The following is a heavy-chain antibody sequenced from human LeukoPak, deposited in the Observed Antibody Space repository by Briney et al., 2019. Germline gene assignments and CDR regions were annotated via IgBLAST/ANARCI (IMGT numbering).Heavy chain of an antibody. CDR2: IIPIFGTA. D-gene: IGHD3-22*01. J-gene: IGHJ4*02. Sequence: SVKVSCKASGGTFISYAISWVRQAPGQGLEWMGGIIPIFGTANYAQKFQGRVTITADESTTTAYMELRSLRSDDTAVYYCARGFPPRRDYDRSGYYSYNFDYWGQGTLVTVSS. CDR1: GGTFISYA. CDR3: ARGFPPRRDYDRSGYYSYNFDY. V-gene: IGHV1-69*13.